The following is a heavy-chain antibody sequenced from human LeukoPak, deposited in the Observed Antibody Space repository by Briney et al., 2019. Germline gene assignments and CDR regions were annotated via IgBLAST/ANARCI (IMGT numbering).Heavy chain of an antibody. CDR3: AREEFFRACGGGYCFWAPALDI. D-gene: IGHD2-21*02. V-gene: IGHV3-7*01. CDR2: IKEDGSEK. Sequence: GGSLRLSCAASGITFSRYWMTWVRQAPGKGLEWVANIKEDGSEKNDVDSVKGRFTISRDNAKNSMYLQMNSLRAEDTAVYYCAREEFFRACGGGYCFWAPALDIWGQGTMVTVFS. CDR1: GITFSRYW. J-gene: IGHJ3*02.